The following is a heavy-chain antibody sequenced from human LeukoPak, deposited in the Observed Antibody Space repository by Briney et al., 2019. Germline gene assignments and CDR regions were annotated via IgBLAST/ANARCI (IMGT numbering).Heavy chain of an antibody. V-gene: IGHV4-34*12. D-gene: IGHD5-24*01. CDR1: GESLNYYY. CDR3: ASGAWATRLHS. Sequence: RTSDTLSLTCAVYGESLNYYYWSWIRQSPEKGLEWIGEVFDGKTTNYNPSPKSRVTISAVTSSNQFSLNLKSVTAADTAVYYCASGAWATRLHSWAQGTLVIVSS. CDR2: VFDGKTT. J-gene: IGHJ4*02.